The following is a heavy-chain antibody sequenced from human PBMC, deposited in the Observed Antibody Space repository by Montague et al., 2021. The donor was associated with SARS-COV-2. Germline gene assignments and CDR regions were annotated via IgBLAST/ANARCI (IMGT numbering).Heavy chain of an antibody. Sequence: SETLSLTCTVSGGSISSSSYCWAWIRQPPGKGLEWIGSIYHSGSTFYNPSLKSRVSMSVDTSKNQLSLKLSPVTAADTAMYYCARVKWELSVGNVFDIWGQGTMVTVSS. CDR3: ARVKWELSVGNVFDI. D-gene: IGHD1-26*01. J-gene: IGHJ3*02. V-gene: IGHV4-39*01. CDR2: IYHSGST. CDR1: GGSISSSSYC.